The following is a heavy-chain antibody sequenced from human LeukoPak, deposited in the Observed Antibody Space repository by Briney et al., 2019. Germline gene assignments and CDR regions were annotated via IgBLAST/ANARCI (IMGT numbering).Heavy chain of an antibody. J-gene: IGHJ4*02. D-gene: IGHD3-10*01. CDR2: ISDSGSTI. V-gene: IGHV3-48*04. CDR3: AREMEGDYGSGTFFDL. Sequence: GGSLRLSCVASGFTFSTYSMNWVRQAPGKGLEWVSYISDSGSTIYYADSVKGRFTISRDNVKNSLYLQMNGLRAEDTAVYYCAREMEGDYGSGTFFDLWGQGNMVTVSS. CDR1: GFTFSTYS.